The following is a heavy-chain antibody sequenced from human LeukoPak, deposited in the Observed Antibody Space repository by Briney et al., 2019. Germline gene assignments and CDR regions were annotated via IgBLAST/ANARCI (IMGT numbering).Heavy chain of an antibody. CDR2: IYYRGST. V-gene: IGHV4-59*01. Sequence: SETLSLTCTVAGGSISRYYGSWVRQPAGKGVEWVGYIYYRGSTNYNPSLKSRVTISVEKSKNQFSLKLSSVTAADTAVYYCARERPEGAFDIWGQGTMVTVSS. J-gene: IGHJ3*02. D-gene: IGHD6-6*01. CDR3: ARERPEGAFDI. CDR1: GGSISRYY.